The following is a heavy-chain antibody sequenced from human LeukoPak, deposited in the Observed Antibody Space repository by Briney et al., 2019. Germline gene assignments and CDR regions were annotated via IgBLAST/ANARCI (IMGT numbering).Heavy chain of an antibody. CDR1: GFTFSSYA. CDR3: AKELWFGESHLQKYYYYYYGMDV. J-gene: IGHJ6*02. D-gene: IGHD3-10*01. CDR2: ISGSGGST. V-gene: IGHV3-23*01. Sequence: GGSLRLSCAASGFTFSSYAMSWVRQAPGKGLEWVSAISGSGGSTYYADSVKGRFTISRDNSKNTLYPQMNSLRAEDTAVYYCAKELWFGESHLQKYYYYYYGMDVWGQGTTVTVSS.